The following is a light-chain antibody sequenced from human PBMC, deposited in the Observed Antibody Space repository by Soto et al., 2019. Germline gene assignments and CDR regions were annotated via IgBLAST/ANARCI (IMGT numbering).Light chain of an antibody. Sequence: QSVLTQPPSVSAAPGQQVTISCSGETSNIGNNYVSWYQQLPGAAPKLLIYDTNNRPSEIPDRFSGSRSGTSATLVITGLQTGDEAVYYCGAWDSGLSGVLFGGGTKLTVL. CDR3: GAWDSGLSGVL. CDR1: TSNIGNNY. CDR2: DTN. V-gene: IGLV1-51*01. J-gene: IGLJ2*01.